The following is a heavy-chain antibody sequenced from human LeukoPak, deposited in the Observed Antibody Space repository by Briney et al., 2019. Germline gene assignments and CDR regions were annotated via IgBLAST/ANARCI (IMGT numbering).Heavy chain of an antibody. CDR3: ARSSGSDAFDI. V-gene: IGHV4-30-2*01. J-gene: IGHJ3*02. D-gene: IGHD3-22*01. CDR2: INHSGST. Sequence: PSETLSLTCAVSGGSISSGGYSWSWIRQPPGKGLEWIGEINHSGSTNYNPSLKSRVTISVDTSKNQFSLKLSSVTAADTAVYYCARSSGSDAFDIWGQGTMVTVSS. CDR1: GGSISSGGYS.